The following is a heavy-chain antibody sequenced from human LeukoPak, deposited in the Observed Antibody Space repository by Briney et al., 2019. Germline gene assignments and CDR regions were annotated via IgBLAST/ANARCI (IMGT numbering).Heavy chain of an antibody. J-gene: IGHJ3*02. D-gene: IGHD4-11*01. CDR3: ARDGLTVTYAFDI. V-gene: IGHV3-7*01. Sequence: GGSLRLSCAASGFTFSSYWMSWVRQAPGKGLEWVANIKQDGSEKYYVDSVKGRFTISRDNAKNSLYLQMNSLRAEDTAVYYCARDGLTVTYAFDIWGQGTMVTVSS. CDR2: IKQDGSEK. CDR1: GFTFSSYW.